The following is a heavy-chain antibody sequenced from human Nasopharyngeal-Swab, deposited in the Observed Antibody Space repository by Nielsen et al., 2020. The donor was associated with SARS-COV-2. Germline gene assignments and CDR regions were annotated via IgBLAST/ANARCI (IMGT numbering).Heavy chain of an antibody. CDR2: VSYDGSNK. CDR1: GFTFSSYG. D-gene: IGHD6-13*01. V-gene: IGHV3-30*18. CDR3: AKDGQQLAFDY. J-gene: IGHJ4*02. Sequence: GESLKMSCAASGFTFSSYGIHWVRQAPGKGLEWVAVVSYDGSNKYYADSVKGRSTISRDNSKNTLYLQMNSLRAEDTAVYYCAKDGQQLAFDYWGQGTLVTVSS.